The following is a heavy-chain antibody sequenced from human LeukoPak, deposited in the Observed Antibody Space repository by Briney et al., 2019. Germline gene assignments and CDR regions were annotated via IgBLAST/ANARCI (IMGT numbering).Heavy chain of an antibody. CDR3: ASRVGATSWVDY. V-gene: IGHV4-30-4*01. J-gene: IGHJ4*02. D-gene: IGHD1-26*01. CDR2: IYYSGST. Sequence: SETLSLTCTVSGGSISSGDYYWSWIRQPPGKGLEWIGYIYYSGSTYYNPSLKSRVTISVDTSKNQFSLKLSSVTAADTAVYYCASRVGATSWVDYWGQGTLVTVSS. CDR1: GGSISSGDYY.